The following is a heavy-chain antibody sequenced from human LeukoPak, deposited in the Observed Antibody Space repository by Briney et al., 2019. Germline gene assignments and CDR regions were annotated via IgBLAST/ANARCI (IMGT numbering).Heavy chain of an antibody. V-gene: IGHV3-64D*09. D-gene: IGHD1-26*01. Sequence: PGGSLRLSCSASGFTFSSYGMHWVRQAPGKGLEYVSAISTNGGSTYYADSVKGRFTVSRDNSKNTLYLQMSSLRAEDTAVYYCVKRAGRSEHDYWGQGTLATVSS. CDR1: GFTFSSYG. CDR3: VKRAGRSEHDY. CDR2: ISTNGGST. J-gene: IGHJ4*02.